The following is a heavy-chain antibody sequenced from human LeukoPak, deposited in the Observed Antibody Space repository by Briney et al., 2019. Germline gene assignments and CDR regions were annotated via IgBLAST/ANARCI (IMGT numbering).Heavy chain of an antibody. D-gene: IGHD6-25*01. V-gene: IGHV1-2*06. Sequence: ASVKVSCKASGYTFTGYYMHWVRQAPGQGLEWMGRINPNSGGTNYAQKFQGRVTMTRDTSISTAYMELSRLRSDDTAVYYCARDRGYSSEPQDCWGQGTLVTVSS. CDR2: INPNSGGT. CDR1: GYTFTGYY. J-gene: IGHJ4*02. CDR3: ARDRGYSSEPQDC.